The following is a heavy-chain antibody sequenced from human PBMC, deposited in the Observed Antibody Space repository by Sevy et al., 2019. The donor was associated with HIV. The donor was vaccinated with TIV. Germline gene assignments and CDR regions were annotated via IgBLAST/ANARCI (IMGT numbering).Heavy chain of an antibody. V-gene: IGHV3-48*01. Sequence: GGSLRLSCAASGFTFSSYSMNWVRQAPGKGLEWVSYISSSSSTIYYADSVKGGFTISGDNAKNLLYLQMSSLRAEDTAVYYWARVADSSRSFWGQGTLVTVSS. CDR2: ISSSSSTI. CDR3: ARVADSSRSF. CDR1: GFTFSSYS. J-gene: IGHJ4*02. D-gene: IGHD6-13*01.